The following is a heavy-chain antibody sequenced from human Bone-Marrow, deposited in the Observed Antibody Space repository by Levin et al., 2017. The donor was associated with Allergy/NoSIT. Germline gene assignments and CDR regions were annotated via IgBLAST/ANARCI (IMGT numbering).Heavy chain of an antibody. CDR3: AKPARDDPTDF. Sequence: GESLRLSCEVSGFTFSTYAMHWVRQAPGKGLEWVGVISYDGSIKYYADSVKGRFTISRDNSKNTLYLQVDSLRAEDTALYYCAKPARDDPTDFWGQGTLVTVSS. CDR1: GFTFSTYA. CDR2: ISYDGSIK. V-gene: IGHV3-30*18. D-gene: IGHD2-2*01. J-gene: IGHJ4*02.